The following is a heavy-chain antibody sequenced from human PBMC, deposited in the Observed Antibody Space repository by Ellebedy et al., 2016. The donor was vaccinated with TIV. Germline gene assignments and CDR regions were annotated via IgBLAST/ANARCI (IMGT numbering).Heavy chain of an antibody. Sequence: SVKVSCXASGGTFSSYAISWVRQAPGQGLEWMGRIIPILGIANYAQKFQGRVTITADESTSTAYMELSSLRSEDTAVYYCARDLSSSWFRENWFNPWGQGTLVTVSS. CDR1: GGTFSSYA. CDR3: ARDLSSSWFRENWFNP. D-gene: IGHD6-13*01. V-gene: IGHV1-69*04. J-gene: IGHJ5*02. CDR2: IIPILGIA.